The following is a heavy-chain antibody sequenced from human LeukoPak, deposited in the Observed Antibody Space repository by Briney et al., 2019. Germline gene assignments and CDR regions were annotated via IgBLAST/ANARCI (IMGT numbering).Heavy chain of an antibody. CDR3: ARSAYCGGDCYSGYFDY. CDR2: IIPIFGTA. Sequence: SVKVSCKASGGTFSSYAISWVRQAPGQGLEWMGGIIPIFGTANYAQKFQGRVTITADESTSTAYMELSSLRSEDTAVYYCARSAYCGGDCYSGYFDYWGQGTLVTVSS. V-gene: IGHV1-69*13. J-gene: IGHJ4*02. CDR1: GGTFSSYA. D-gene: IGHD2-21*02.